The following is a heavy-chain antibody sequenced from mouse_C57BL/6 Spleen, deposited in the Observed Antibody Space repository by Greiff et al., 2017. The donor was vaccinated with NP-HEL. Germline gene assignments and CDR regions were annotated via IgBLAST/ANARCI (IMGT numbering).Heavy chain of an antibody. V-gene: IGHV1-81*01. Sequence: VQLQQSGAELARPGASVKLSCKASGYTFTSYGISWVKQRTGQGLEWIGEIYPRSGNTYYNETFKGKATLTADKSSSTAYMELRSLTSEDAAVYFCARWDYSNYGFDYWGQGTTLTVSS. D-gene: IGHD2-5*01. J-gene: IGHJ2*01. CDR3: ARWDYSNYGFDY. CDR1: GYTFTSYG. CDR2: IYPRSGNT.